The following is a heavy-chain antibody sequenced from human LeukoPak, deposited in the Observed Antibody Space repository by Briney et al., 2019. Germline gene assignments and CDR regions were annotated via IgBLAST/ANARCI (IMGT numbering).Heavy chain of an antibody. Sequence: ASVKVSCKASGYTFTSYAMHWVRQAPGQRLEWMGWINAGSGNTKYSQNFQGRVTISRDTSASTAYMELRSLTSEDTAVYYCARDSGEYYFDYWGQGTLVTVSS. V-gene: IGHV1-3*01. CDR2: INAGSGNT. D-gene: IGHD2-15*01. J-gene: IGHJ4*02. CDR1: GYTFTSYA. CDR3: ARDSGEYYFDY.